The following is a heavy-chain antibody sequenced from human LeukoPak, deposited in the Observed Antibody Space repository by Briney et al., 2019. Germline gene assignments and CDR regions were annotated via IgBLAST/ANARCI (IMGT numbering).Heavy chain of an antibody. Sequence: SETLSLTCTVSGGSISSGSYYWSWIRQPAGKGLEWIGRIYTSGSTNYNPSLKSRVTISVDTSKNQFSLKLSSVTAADTAVYYCARATEDSYRGGDCSWGYWGQGTLVTVSS. D-gene: IGHD2-21*01. CDR1: GGSISSGSYY. CDR3: ARATEDSYRGGDCSWGY. J-gene: IGHJ4*02. CDR2: IYTSGST. V-gene: IGHV4-61*02.